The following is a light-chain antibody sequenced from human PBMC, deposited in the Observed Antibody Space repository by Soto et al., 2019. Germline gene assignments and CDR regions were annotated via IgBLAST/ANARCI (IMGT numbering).Light chain of an antibody. CDR2: DVS. CDR1: SCDVGGYNY. J-gene: IGLJ2*01. V-gene: IGLV2-14*01. CDR3: SSYTSSRNVV. Sequence: QSALTQPASVSGSPGQSITISCTGTSCDVGGYNYVSWYQQHPGKAPKLMIYDVSNRPSGVSNRFSGSKSGNTASLTISGLQAEDEADYYCSSYTSSRNVVFGGGTKLTVL.